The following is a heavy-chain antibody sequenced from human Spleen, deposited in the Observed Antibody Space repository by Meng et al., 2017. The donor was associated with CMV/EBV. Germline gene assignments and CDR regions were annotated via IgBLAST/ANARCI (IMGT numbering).Heavy chain of an antibody. D-gene: IGHD7-27*01. V-gene: IGHV3-21*01. CDR3: AKDTGADSAHYY. Sequence: GESLKISCAASGFTFSSYSMNWVRQAPGKGLEWVSSISSSSSYIYYADSVKGRFTISRDISKNTLYLQMNSLRAEDTAVYYCAKDTGADSAHYYWGQGTLVTVSS. CDR2: ISSSSSYI. J-gene: IGHJ4*02. CDR1: GFTFSSYS.